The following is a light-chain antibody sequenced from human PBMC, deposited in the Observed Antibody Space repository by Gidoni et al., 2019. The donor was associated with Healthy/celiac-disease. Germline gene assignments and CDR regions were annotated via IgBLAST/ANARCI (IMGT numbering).Light chain of an antibody. CDR1: QSVSSY. Sequence: DIVLTQSPATLSLSPGERATLSCRASQSVSSYLAWYQQKPGHAPSLLIYEASNRATGIPARFSGSGSETDLTLTISSLEPEDFAVYYWQQRSNWSLTFGGGTKVEIK. CDR2: EAS. CDR3: QQRSNWSLT. V-gene: IGKV3-11*01. J-gene: IGKJ4*01.